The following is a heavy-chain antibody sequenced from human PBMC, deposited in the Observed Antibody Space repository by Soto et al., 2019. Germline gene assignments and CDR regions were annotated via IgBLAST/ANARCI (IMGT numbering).Heavy chain of an antibody. CDR3: TRVRGLYPYYYFDS. J-gene: IGHJ4*02. V-gene: IGHV3-49*03. CDR2: SRNKNSGWAT. CDR1: GFTFIDYA. Sequence: PGGSLRLSCAASGFTFIDYAVSWFRQAPGKGLEWVGFSRNKNSGWATEYAASVKGRFSSSRDDSKSIAFLQMDSLKIEDTAVYFCTRVRGLYPYYYFDSWGQGTLVTVSS. D-gene: IGHD1-26*01.